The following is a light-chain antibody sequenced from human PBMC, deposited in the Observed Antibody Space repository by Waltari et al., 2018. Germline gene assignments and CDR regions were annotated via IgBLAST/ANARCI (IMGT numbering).Light chain of an antibody. Sequence: QSALTQPASVSGSPGQSITISCTGTSSDVGAYKYVSWYQHRPGTAPTLMIYDVSNRPPGVANRFSGSKYSNTASLTISGLQPEDEADYYCAYAGSVTWVFGGGTKVTVL. J-gene: IGLJ3*02. V-gene: IGLV2-14*01. CDR2: DVS. CDR3: AYAGSVTWV. CDR1: SSDVGAYKY.